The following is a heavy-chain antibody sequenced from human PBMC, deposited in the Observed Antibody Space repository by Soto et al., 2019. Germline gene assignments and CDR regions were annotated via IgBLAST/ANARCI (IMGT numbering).Heavy chain of an antibody. J-gene: IGHJ4*02. Sequence: EVQLVESGGGLVKPGGSLRLSCAASGFTFSNAWMNWVRQAPGKGLEWVGRITSKTDGGRTDYAAPVKGRFTISRDDSKNTLYLQMNSLKTEDTAVYYCTTAPGYDDYGWGQGTLVTVSS. V-gene: IGHV3-15*07. CDR1: GFTFSNAW. CDR3: TTAPGYDDYG. D-gene: IGHD4-17*01. CDR2: ITSKTDGGRT.